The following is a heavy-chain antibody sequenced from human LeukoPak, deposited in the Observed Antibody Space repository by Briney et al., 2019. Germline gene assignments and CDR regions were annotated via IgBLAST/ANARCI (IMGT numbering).Heavy chain of an antibody. CDR1: GYTFTGYY. J-gene: IGHJ3*02. CDR3: ARAPKNDAYDI. CDR2: INPNSGDT. Sequence: ASVKVSCKASGYTFTGYYIHWVRQAPGQGLEWVGWINPNSGDTHSAQNFQGRVTMTRDTAISTASMDLSRLRSDDTAVYYCARAPKNDAYDIWGRGTMVTVSS. V-gene: IGHV1-2*02.